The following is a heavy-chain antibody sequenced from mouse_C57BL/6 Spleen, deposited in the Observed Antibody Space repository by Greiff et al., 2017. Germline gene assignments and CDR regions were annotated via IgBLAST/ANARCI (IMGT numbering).Heavy chain of an antibody. Sequence: QVQLQQPGAELVMPGASVKLSCKASGYTFTSYWMHWVKQRPGQGLEWIGEIDPSDSYTNYNQKFKGKATLTVDKSSSTAYMQLSSLTSEDSAVYYCARSASNPWFADWGKWTMVT. CDR3: ARSASNPWFAD. V-gene: IGHV1-69*01. D-gene: IGHD2-5*01. CDR2: IDPSDSYT. CDR1: GYTFTSYW. J-gene: IGHJ3*01.